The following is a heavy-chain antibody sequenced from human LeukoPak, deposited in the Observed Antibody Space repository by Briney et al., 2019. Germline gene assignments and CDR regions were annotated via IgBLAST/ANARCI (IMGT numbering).Heavy chain of an antibody. D-gene: IGHD5-12*01. J-gene: IGHJ3*02. CDR1: GGSISSYY. V-gene: IGHV4-4*07. Sequence: PSETLSLTCTVSGGSISSYYWSWIRQPAGRGLEWIGRIYTSGSTNYNPSLKSRVTMSVDTSKNQFSLKLSSVTAADTAVYYCARASRYRGYDWGGMDAFDIWGQGTMVTVSS. CDR3: ARASRYRGYDWGGMDAFDI. CDR2: IYTSGST.